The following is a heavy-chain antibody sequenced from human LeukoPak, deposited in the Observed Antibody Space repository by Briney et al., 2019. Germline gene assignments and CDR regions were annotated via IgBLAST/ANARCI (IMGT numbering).Heavy chain of an antibody. CDR3: TKIAMTGPASLDC. Sequence: GGSLRLSCAASGFTLSNPWMSWVRQAPGKGLEWVDRIKSQIDGGTTDYAAPVKGRFTISRDDSKNTLYLQMNSLKTEDTAVYFCTKIAMTGPASLDCWGQGTLVTVSS. J-gene: IGHJ4*02. CDR1: GFTLSNPW. CDR2: IKSQIDGGTT. V-gene: IGHV3-15*01. D-gene: IGHD6-19*01.